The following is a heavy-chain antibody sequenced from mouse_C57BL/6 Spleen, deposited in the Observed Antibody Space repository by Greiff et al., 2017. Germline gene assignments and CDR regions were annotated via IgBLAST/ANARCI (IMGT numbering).Heavy chain of an antibody. CDR1: GYAFSSYW. CDR3: APLYYDYSWFAY. D-gene: IGHD2-4*01. CDR2: IYPGDGDT. Sequence: LVESGAELVKPGASVKISCKASGYAFSSYWMNWVKQRPGKGLEWIGQIYPGDGDTNYNGKFKGKATLTADKSSSTAYMQLSSLTSEDSAVYFCAPLYYDYSWFAYWGQGTLVTVSA. J-gene: IGHJ3*01. V-gene: IGHV1-80*01.